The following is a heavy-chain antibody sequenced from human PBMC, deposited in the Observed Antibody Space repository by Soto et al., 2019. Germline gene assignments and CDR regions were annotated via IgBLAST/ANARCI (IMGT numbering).Heavy chain of an antibody. Sequence: ETLSLPCTVSGGSISSYYWSWIRQPPGKGLEWIGYIYYSGSTNYNPSLKSRVTISVDTSKNQFSLKLSSVTAADTAVYYCARVVRVRGYSYGPADWFDPWGQGTLVTVSS. CDR1: GGSISSYY. V-gene: IGHV4-59*01. CDR3: ARVVRVRGYSYGPADWFDP. D-gene: IGHD5-18*01. J-gene: IGHJ5*02. CDR2: IYYSGST.